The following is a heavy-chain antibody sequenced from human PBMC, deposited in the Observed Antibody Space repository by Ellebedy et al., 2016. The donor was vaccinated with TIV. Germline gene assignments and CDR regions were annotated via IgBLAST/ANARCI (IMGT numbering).Heavy chain of an antibody. CDR2: ISYDGSNK. Sequence: GESLKISXAASGFTFSSYAMHWVRQAPGKGLEWVAVISYDGSNKYYADSVKGRFTISRDNSKNTLYLQMNSLRAEDTAVYYCAKLGGGGSTSPFDYWGQGTLVTVSS. D-gene: IGHD2-2*01. CDR3: AKLGGGGSTSPFDY. V-gene: IGHV3-30-3*02. CDR1: GFTFSSYA. J-gene: IGHJ4*02.